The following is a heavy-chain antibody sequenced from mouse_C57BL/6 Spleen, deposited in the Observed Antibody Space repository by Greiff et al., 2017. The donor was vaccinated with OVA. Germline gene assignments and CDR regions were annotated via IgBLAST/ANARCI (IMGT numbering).Heavy chain of an antibody. CDR3: AIYEGGYCDY. J-gene: IGHJ2*01. CDR1: GYTFTDYY. D-gene: IGHD1-1*01. V-gene: IGHV1-26*01. Sequence: EVQLQQSGPELVKPGASVKISCKASGYTFTDYYMNWVKQSHGKSLEWIGDINPNNGGTSYNQKFKGKATLTVDKSSSTAYMELRSLTSEDSAVYYCAIYEGGYCDYWGQGTTLTVSS. CDR2: INPNNGGT.